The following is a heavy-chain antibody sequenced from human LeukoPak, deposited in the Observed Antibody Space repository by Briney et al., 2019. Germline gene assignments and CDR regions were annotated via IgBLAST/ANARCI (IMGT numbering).Heavy chain of an antibody. D-gene: IGHD3-22*01. J-gene: IGHJ5*02. Sequence: QAGGSLRLSCAASGFTFSSYWMSWVRQAPGKGLEWVANIKQDGSEKYYVDSVKGRFTISRDNAKNSLYLQMNSLRAEDTAVYYCARAYDSSGRWFDPWGQGTLVTVSS. CDR1: GFTFSSYW. CDR2: IKQDGSEK. V-gene: IGHV3-7*01. CDR3: ARAYDSSGRWFDP.